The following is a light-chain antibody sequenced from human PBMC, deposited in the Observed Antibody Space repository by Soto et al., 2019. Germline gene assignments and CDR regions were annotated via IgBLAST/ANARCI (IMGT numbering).Light chain of an antibody. CDR3: PQRQRWPRT. CDR1: QSVSYH. V-gene: IGKV3-11*01. J-gene: IGKJ1*01. Sequence: GLTQSPATLSLSPGERATLSCGASQSVSYHLAWYQQKPGQAPRLLIHDASNRAAGVPGRFSGSGSGTDFTLTITILEAEDFVFYYCPQRQRWPRTFGQGTKVDI. CDR2: DAS.